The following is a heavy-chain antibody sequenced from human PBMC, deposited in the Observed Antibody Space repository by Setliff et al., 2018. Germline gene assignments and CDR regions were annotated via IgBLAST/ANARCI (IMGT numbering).Heavy chain of an antibody. D-gene: IGHD6-13*01. J-gene: IGHJ2*01. CDR3: ARGRPYSNINWYFDL. Sequence: GSLRLSCAASGFTFSTYNMNWVRQAPGKGLEWVSYISFSSSTIYYADSVKGRFTISRDNAKTSLSLQMNSLRAEDTAFYYCARGRPYSNINWYFDLWGRGTLVTVSS. CDR1: GFTFSTYN. V-gene: IGHV3-48*04. CDR2: ISFSSSTI.